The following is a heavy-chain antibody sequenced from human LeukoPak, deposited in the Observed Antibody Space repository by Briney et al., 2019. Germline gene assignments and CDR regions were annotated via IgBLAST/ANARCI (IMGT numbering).Heavy chain of an antibody. D-gene: IGHD3-10*01. CDR1: GFTFNNYW. J-gene: IGHJ4*02. CDR3: ARTPDGADY. CDR2: IKQDGTEI. Sequence: GGSLRLSCAASGFTFNNYWMTWFRQAPGKGLEWVANIKQDGTEIFYVDSVRGRFIISRDNAENSLYLQMNSLRVEDTAVYYCARTPDGADYWGQGTLATVSS. V-gene: IGHV3-7*01.